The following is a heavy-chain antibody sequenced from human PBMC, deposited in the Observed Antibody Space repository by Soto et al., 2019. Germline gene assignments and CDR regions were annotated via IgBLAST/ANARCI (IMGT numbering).Heavy chain of an antibody. CDR1: GGSFSGYY. J-gene: IGHJ3*02. V-gene: IGHV4-34*01. CDR3: ARTLLGYCSGGSRVDAFDI. CDR2: INHSGST. D-gene: IGHD2-15*01. Sequence: SETLSLTCAVYGGSFSGYYWSWIRQPPGKGLEWIGEINHSGSTNYNPSLKSRVTISVDTSKNQFSLKLSSVTAADTAVYYCARTLLGYCSGGSRVDAFDIWGQGTMVTVSS.